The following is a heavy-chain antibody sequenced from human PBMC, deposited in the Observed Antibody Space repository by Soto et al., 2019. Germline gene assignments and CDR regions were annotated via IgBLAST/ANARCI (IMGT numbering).Heavy chain of an antibody. J-gene: IGHJ4*02. V-gene: IGHV4-61*01. D-gene: IGHD2-15*01. CDR1: GGSISGGNYY. CDR2: IYDSGRT. Sequence: ETLSLTCTVSGGSISGGNYYWSWIRQNPVKGLEWIGYIYDSGRTYYNPSLKSRVTISVDTSKNQFSLKLSSVTAADTAVYYCARDPGGRYDYWGQGTLVTSPQ. CDR3: ARDPGGRYDY.